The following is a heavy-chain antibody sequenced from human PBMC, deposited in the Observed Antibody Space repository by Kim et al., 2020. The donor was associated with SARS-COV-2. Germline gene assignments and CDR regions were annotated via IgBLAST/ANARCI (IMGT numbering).Heavy chain of an antibody. Sequence: GGSMRLSCAASGFAFSSYWMSWVRQAPGKGLEWVANIKRDGSNINYVDSVKGRFTISRDNAKTSVYLQMNSLRAEDTAVYYCATNPGEAYFEHWGQGGLV. CDR2: IKRDGSNI. J-gene: IGHJ4*02. D-gene: IGHD1-26*01. CDR3: ATNPGEAYFEH. V-gene: IGHV3-7*01. CDR1: GFAFSSYW.